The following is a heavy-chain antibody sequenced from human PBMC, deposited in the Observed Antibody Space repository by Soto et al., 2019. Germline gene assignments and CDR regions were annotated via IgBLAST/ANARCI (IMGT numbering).Heavy chain of an antibody. CDR1: GFIFSNYA. CDR3: AGRTGYPFDY. Sequence: EVQLLESGGGLVQPGGSLRLSGAASGFIFSNYAMNCVRQAPGKGLEWVSAVGGNGLDTYYADSVKGRFTISRDNSKNTLYLQMNSLRAEDTAVYYCAGRTGYPFDYWGQGTLVTVSS. J-gene: IGHJ4*02. V-gene: IGHV3-23*01. D-gene: IGHD3-9*01. CDR2: VGGNGLDT.